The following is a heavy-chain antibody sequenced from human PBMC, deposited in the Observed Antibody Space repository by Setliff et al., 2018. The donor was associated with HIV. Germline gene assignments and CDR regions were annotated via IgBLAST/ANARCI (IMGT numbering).Heavy chain of an antibody. V-gene: IGHV4-39*01. Sequence: SETLSLTCTVSGGSISSSSYYWGWIRQPPGKGLEWIGSIYYSGSTYYNPSLKSRVTISVDTSKNQFSLKLSSVTAADTAVYYCARHYDILTGYYFFDYWGPGTLVTV. D-gene: IGHD3-9*01. CDR2: IYYSGST. CDR3: ARHYDILTGYYFFDY. CDR1: GGSISSSSYY. J-gene: IGHJ4*02.